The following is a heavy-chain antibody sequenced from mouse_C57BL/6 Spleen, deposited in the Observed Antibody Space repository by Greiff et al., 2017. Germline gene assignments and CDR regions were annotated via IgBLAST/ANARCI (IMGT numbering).Heavy chain of an antibody. Sequence: EVNVVESGGGLVQPGGSLKLSCAASGFTFSDYYMYWVRQTPEKRLEWVAYISNGGGSTYYPDTVKGRFTMSRDNAKNTLYLQLSRLKSEDTAMYYCAKTPYYGSSPWYFDVWGTGTTVTVSS. CDR1: GFTFSDYY. CDR2: ISNGGGST. CDR3: AKTPYYGSSPWYFDV. V-gene: IGHV5-12*01. J-gene: IGHJ1*03. D-gene: IGHD1-1*01.